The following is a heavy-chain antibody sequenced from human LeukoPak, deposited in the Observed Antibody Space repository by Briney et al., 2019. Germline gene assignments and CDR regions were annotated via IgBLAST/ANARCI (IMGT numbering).Heavy chain of an antibody. CDR2: ISSSSSYI. CDR3: ARDQGSGWYYFDY. CDR1: GFTFSSYS. V-gene: IGHV3-21*01. D-gene: IGHD6-19*01. J-gene: IGHJ4*02. Sequence: PGGSLRLSCXASGFTFSSYSMNWVRQAPGKGLEWVSSISSSSSYIYYADSVKGRFTISRDNAKYSLYLQMNSLRAEDTAVYYCARDQGSGWYYFDYWGQGTLVTVSS.